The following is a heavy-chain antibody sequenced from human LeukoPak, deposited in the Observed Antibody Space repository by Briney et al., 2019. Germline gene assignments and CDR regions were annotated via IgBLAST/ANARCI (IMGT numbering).Heavy chain of an antibody. D-gene: IGHD3-9*01. CDR1: GGSFSGYY. Sequence: SETLSLTCAVYGGSFSGYYWSWIRQPPGKGLEWLGEINHSGSTNYNPSLKSGVTISVDTSKNQFSLKLSSVTAADTAVYYCARGPRYFDWLLKIFDYWGQGTLVTVSS. CDR3: ARGPRYFDWLLKIFDY. V-gene: IGHV4-34*01. J-gene: IGHJ4*02. CDR2: INHSGST.